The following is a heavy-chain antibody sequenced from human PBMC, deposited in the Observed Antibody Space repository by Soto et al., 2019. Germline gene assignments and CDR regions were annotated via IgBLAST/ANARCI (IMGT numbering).Heavy chain of an antibody. CDR3: ASGWGYDNNDYYYAY. J-gene: IGHJ4*02. D-gene: IGHD3-22*01. CDR2: IIPIFGTA. CDR1: GGTFSRHA. Sequence: QVQLVQSGAEVRKPGSSVKVSCKASGGTFSRHAISWVRQAPGQGLEWMGGIIPIFGTANHAQKFQGRVRIIANESTSTVYMELSSLRSENTAMYYCASGWGYDNNDYYYAYWGQGTLVIVTS. V-gene: IGHV1-69*01.